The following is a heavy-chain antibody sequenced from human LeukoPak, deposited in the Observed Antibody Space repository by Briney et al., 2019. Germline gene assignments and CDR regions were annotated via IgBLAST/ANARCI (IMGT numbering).Heavy chain of an antibody. V-gene: IGHV3-23*01. D-gene: IGHD4-17*01. CDR3: AATVTTSPVTPGNFDY. Sequence: GGSLRLSCAASGFTFSSYAMSWVRQAPGKGLEWVSAISDSGGSTYYADSVKGRFTISRDNSKNTLYLQMNSLRAEDTAVYYCAATVTTSPVTPGNFDYWGQGTLVTVSS. CDR1: GFTFSSYA. CDR2: ISDSGGST. J-gene: IGHJ4*02.